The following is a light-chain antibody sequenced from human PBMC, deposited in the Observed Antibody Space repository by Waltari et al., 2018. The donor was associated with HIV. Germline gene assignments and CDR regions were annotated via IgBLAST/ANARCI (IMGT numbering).Light chain of an antibody. CDR2: GAS. CDR1: QTVSSGS. J-gene: IGKJ1*01. CDR3: QQYVSSPRT. Sequence: EIVLTQSPGTLSLFSGEEATLSCRASQTVSSGSLAWYQLKPGQAPRLLIYGASSRATGIPDRFRGGGSGTDFTLTISRLEPEDFAVYYCQQYVSSPRTFGQGTKVEVK. V-gene: IGKV3-20*01.